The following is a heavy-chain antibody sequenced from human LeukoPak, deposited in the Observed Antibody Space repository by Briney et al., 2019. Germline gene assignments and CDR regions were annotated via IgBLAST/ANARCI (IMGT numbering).Heavy chain of an antibody. D-gene: IGHD6-13*01. CDR1: GYTFTGYY. Sequence: ASVKVSCEASGYTFTGYYMHWVRQAPGQGLEWMGWINPNSGGTNYAQKFQGRVTMTRDTSISTAYMELSRLRSDDTAVYYCARPASGSWYNWFDPWGQGTLVTVSS. J-gene: IGHJ5*02. CDR3: ARPASGSWYNWFDP. V-gene: IGHV1-2*02. CDR2: INPNSGGT.